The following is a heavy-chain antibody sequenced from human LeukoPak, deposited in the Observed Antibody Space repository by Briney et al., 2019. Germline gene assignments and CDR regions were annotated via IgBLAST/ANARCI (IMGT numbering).Heavy chain of an antibody. V-gene: IGHV3-30*02. CDR2: IRYDGSNK. D-gene: IGHD4-17*01. J-gene: IGHJ4*02. CDR1: GFTFSSYS. CDR3: ARESLYGDYAMDYLRPPTDFDY. Sequence: PGGSLRLSCAASGFTFSSYSMHWVRQAPGKGLEWVAFIRYDGSNKYYADSVKGRFTISRDNSKNTLYLQMNSLRAEDTAVYYCARESLYGDYAMDYLRPPTDFDYWGQGTLVTVSS.